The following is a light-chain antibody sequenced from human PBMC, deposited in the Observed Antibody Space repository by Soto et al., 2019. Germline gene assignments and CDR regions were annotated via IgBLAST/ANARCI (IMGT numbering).Light chain of an antibody. V-gene: IGKV3-20*01. CDR1: QSVSSSY. CDR3: QQYGSSPFT. Sequence: ESVLTQSPGTLSMSPGERATLSCRASQSVSSSYSAWYQQKPGQAPRLLIYGPSRRATGIPDRFSGSGSGTDFTLTISRLEPEDFAVYYCQQYGSSPFTFGPGTKVDIK. J-gene: IGKJ3*01. CDR2: GPS.